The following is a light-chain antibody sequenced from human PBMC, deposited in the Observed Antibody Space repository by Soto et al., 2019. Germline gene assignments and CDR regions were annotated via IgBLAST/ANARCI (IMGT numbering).Light chain of an antibody. J-gene: IGKJ2*02. Sequence: DIQMTQSPSSLSASVGDRVTITCRASQSISSSLHWYHQQPGKAPKLLIYAASTLQSGVPSRFSGSGSGTDFTLTIRSLQPEDFAIYYCQESYSTTCTFGQGTKV. CDR2: AAS. CDR3: QESYSTTCT. V-gene: IGKV1-39*01. CDR1: QSISSS.